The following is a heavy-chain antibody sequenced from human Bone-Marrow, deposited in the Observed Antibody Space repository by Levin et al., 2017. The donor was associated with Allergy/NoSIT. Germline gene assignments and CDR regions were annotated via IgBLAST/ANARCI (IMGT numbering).Heavy chain of an antibody. Sequence: TSETLSLTCTVSGGSISSSSYYWGWIRQPPGKGLEWIGSIYYSGSTYYNPSLKSRVTISVDTSKNQFSLKLSSVTAADTAVYYCALKREGSWGGGLHLDYWGQGTLVTVSS. CDR1: GGSISSSSYY. J-gene: IGHJ4*02. CDR3: ALKREGSWGGGLHLDY. CDR2: IYYSGST. D-gene: IGHD1-26*01. V-gene: IGHV4-39*07.